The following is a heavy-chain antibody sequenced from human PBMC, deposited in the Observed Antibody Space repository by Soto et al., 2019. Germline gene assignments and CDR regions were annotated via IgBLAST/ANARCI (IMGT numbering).Heavy chain of an antibody. D-gene: IGHD3-10*01. J-gene: IGHJ4*02. CDR1: GYTFTSYG. CDR3: AGDKGVDSGGYYGY. V-gene: IGHV1-18*01. CDR2: ISAYNGNT. Sequence: QVQLVQSGAEVKKPGASVKVSCKASGYTFTSYGISWVRQAPGQGLEWMGWISAYNGNTNYAQKLQGRVTMTTDTATSTANTELRSLRSDDTAVYYCAGDKGVDSGGYYGYWGQGTLVGVSS.